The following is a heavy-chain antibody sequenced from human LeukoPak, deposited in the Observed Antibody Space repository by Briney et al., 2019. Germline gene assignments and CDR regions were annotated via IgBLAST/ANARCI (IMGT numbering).Heavy chain of an antibody. CDR2: IYYSGST. J-gene: IGHJ4*02. CDR3: ATERAGSGSPNFYYFDY. D-gene: IGHD3-10*01. CDR1: AGSIRSYY. Sequence: SETLSPTCTVSAGSIRSYYWSWIRQPPGKGLEWIGYIYYSGSTDYNPSLKSRVTISVDTSKNQFSLKLSSVTAADTAVYYCATERAGSGSPNFYYFDYWGQGTLVTVSS. V-gene: IGHV4-59*01.